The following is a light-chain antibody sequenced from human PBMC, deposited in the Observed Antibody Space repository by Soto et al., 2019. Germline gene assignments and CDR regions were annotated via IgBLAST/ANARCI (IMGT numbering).Light chain of an antibody. CDR3: QQYNTYPPT. Sequence: DVQMTQSPSTLSASVGDRVTITCRASQSINNLLAWYQQKPGKAPKFLIYDVSTLESGVPSRFSGSGSGTEFTLTISSLQPEDFATYYCQQYNTYPPTFGQGTKVDI. CDR2: DVS. V-gene: IGKV1-5*01. CDR1: QSINNL. J-gene: IGKJ1*01.